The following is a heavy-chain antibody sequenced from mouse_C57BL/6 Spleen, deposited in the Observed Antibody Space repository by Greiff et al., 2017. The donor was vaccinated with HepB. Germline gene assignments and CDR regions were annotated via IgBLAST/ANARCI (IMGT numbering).Heavy chain of an antibody. CDR1: GFTFSDYG. J-gene: IGHJ2*01. CDR3: ARGGYYGSSYYFDY. V-gene: IGHV5-17*01. Sequence: EVQLVESGGGLVKPGGSLKLSCAASGFTFSDYGMHWVRQAPEKGLEWVAYISSGSSTIYYADTVKGLFTISRDNAKNTLFLQMTSLRSEDTAMYYCARGGYYGSSYYFDYWGQGTTLTVSS. CDR2: ISSGSSTI. D-gene: IGHD1-1*01.